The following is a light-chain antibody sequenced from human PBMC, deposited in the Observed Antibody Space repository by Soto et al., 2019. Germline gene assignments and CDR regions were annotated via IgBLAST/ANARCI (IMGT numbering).Light chain of an antibody. CDR3: QQYGSSPTT. Sequence: EIVLTQSPGAXSXXPXXXXXXXXRASQSVFNNHIGWYQQKPGQAPRRLIFGASFRATGIPDRFSGSGSGTDFTLTISRLEPEDFAVYYCQQYGSSPTTFGQGTKVDI. CDR2: GAS. J-gene: IGKJ1*01. CDR1: QSVFNNH. V-gene: IGKV3-20*01.